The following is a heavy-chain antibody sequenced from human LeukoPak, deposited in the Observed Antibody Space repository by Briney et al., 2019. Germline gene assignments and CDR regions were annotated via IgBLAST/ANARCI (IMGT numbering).Heavy chain of an antibody. CDR3: ARERDDNSGYYYGSFDY. V-gene: IGHV1-69*01. D-gene: IGHD3-22*01. CDR1: GGAFSSYA. CDR2: IIPIFGTA. J-gene: IGHJ4*02. Sequence: SVKVSCKASGGAFSSYAISWVRQAPGQGLEWMGGIIPIFGTANYAQKFQGRVTITADESTSTAYMELSSLRSEDTAVYYCARERDDNSGYYYGSFDYWGQGTLVTVSS.